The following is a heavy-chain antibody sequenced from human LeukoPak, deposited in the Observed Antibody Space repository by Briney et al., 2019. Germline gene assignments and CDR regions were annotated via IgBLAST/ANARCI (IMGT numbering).Heavy chain of an antibody. CDR2: IYHSGNT. CDR1: GFTISSYY. J-gene: IGHJ6*02. V-gene: IGHV3-53*01. Sequence: PGGSLRLSCAASGFTISSYYMAWVRQAPGKGLEWVSVIYHSGNTDYADSVKGRFTISRDNSKNTVYLQMSSLRAEDTAVYYCARDLGSSWYDGAIYGMDVWGQGTTVTVSS. D-gene: IGHD6-13*01. CDR3: ARDLGSSWYDGAIYGMDV.